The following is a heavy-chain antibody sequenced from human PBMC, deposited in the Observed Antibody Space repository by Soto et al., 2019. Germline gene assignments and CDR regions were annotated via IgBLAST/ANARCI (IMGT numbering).Heavy chain of an antibody. CDR1: GGTFSSYA. J-gene: IGHJ6*02. Sequence: QVQLVQSGAEVKKPGSSVKVSCKASGGTFSSYAISWVRQAPGQGLEWMGGIIPISETTNYAQKFQGRVTITADEYKSTAYMELSSLRSEDTALYYCARSQGSSTSLEIYYYYYYGMDVWGQGTTVTVSS. D-gene: IGHD2-2*01. CDR2: IIPISETT. V-gene: IGHV1-69*01. CDR3: ARSQGSSTSLEIYYYYYYGMDV.